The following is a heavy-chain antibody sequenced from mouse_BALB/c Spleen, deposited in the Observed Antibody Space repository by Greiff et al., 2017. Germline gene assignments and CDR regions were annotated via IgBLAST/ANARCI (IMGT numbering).Heavy chain of an antibody. CDR2: IDPSDSYT. Sequence: VQLQQSGAELVKPGASVKLSCKASGYTFTSYWMHWVKQRPGQGLEWIGEIDPSDSYTNYNQKFKGKATLTVDKSSSTAYMQLSSLTSEDSAVYYCARLDRWSYAMDYWGQGTSVTVSS. V-gene: IGHV1-69*02. CDR1: GYTFTSYW. J-gene: IGHJ4*01. CDR3: ARLDRWSYAMDY. D-gene: IGHD2-3*01.